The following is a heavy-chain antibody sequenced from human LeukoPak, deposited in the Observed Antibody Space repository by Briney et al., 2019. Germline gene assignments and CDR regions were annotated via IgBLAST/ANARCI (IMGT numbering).Heavy chain of an antibody. CDR2: IYDSGTI. J-gene: IGHJ4*02. CDR3: ASSYSNGWYDY. Sequence: SETLSLTCTVSLASISSGGYYWSWIRQLAGKGLEWIGYIYDSGTIYSNPSLKSRLTLSVDTSKNQLSLRLTSVTAADTAVYYCASSYSNGWYDYRGQGTLVTVSS. CDR1: LASISSGGYY. V-gene: IGHV4-31*03. D-gene: IGHD4-11*01.